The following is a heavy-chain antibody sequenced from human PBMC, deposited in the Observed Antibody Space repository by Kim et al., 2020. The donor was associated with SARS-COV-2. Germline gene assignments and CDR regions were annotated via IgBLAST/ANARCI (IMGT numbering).Heavy chain of an antibody. CDR1: GFTFSSHW. CDR3: ARERSSSF. D-gene: IGHD6-6*01. CDR2: IKEDGSEK. V-gene: IGHV3-7*01. J-gene: IGHJ4*02. Sequence: GGSLRLSCAASGFTFSSHWMTWVRQAPGKGLEWVANIKEDGSEKYYVDSVKGRFTISRDNAKNSLYLQMNSLRAEDTAVYYCARERSSSFWGQGTLVTVSS.